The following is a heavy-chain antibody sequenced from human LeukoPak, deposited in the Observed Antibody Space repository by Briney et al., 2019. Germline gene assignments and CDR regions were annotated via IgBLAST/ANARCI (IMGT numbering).Heavy chain of an antibody. CDR1: GGSISSSSYY. J-gene: IGHJ4*02. Sequence: TPSETLSLTCTVSGGSISSSSYYWGWIRQPPGKGLEWIGSIYYSRSTYYNPSLKSRVTISVDTSKNQFSLKLSSVTAADTAVYYCARRLAGTEDYWGQGTLVTVSS. CDR2: IYYSRST. V-gene: IGHV4-39*01. D-gene: IGHD6-13*01. CDR3: ARRLAGTEDY.